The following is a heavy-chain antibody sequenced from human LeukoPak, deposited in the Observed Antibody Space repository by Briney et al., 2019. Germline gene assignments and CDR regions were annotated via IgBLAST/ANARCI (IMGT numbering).Heavy chain of an antibody. CDR2: INPSGGST. CDR1: GYTFTSYY. D-gene: IGHD6-19*01. J-gene: IGHJ4*02. CDR3: ARRSSGWFLDY. V-gene: IGHV1-46*01. Sequence: ASVKVSCKASGYTFTSYYMHWVRQAPGQGLEWMGVINPSGGSTSYAQKFQGRVTMTRDTSTSTVYMELSSLRSEDTAVYFCARRSSGWFLDYWGQGALVTVSS.